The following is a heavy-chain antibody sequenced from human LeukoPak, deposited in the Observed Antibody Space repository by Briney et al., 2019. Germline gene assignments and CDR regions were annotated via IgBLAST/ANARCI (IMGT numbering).Heavy chain of an antibody. CDR2: IIPIFGTA. J-gene: IGHJ4*02. CDR1: GGTFSSYA. CDR3: ASRPFETTVVPWDFY. Sequence: SVKVSCKASGGTFSSYAISWVRQAPGQGLEWMGGIIPIFGTANYAQKFQGRVTITADESTSTAYMELSSLRSEDTAVYYCASRPFETTVVPWDFYWGQGTQVTVSS. V-gene: IGHV1-69*13. D-gene: IGHD4-23*01.